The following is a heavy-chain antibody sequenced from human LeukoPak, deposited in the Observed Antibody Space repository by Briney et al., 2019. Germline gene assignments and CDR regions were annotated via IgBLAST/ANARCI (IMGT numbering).Heavy chain of an antibody. Sequence: MTSETLSLTCTVSGYSISSGYYWGWIRQPPGKGLEWIGSIYHSGSTYYNPSLKSRVTISVDTSKNQFSLKLSSVTAADTAVYYCARGGIAAAGTRWFDPWGQGTLVTVSS. CDR2: IYHSGST. V-gene: IGHV4-38-2*02. J-gene: IGHJ5*02. D-gene: IGHD6-13*01. CDR3: ARGGIAAAGTRWFDP. CDR1: GYSISSGYY.